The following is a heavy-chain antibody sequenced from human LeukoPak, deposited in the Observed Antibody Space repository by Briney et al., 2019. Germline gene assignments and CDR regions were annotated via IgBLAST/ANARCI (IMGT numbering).Heavy chain of an antibody. J-gene: IGHJ4*02. D-gene: IGHD3-9*01. CDR1: GCTFTSYG. CDR3: ARGAGYYDILTGYYYFDY. Sequence: GASVKVSCKASGCTFTSYGISWVRQAPGQGLEWMGWISAYNGNTNYAQKLQGRVTMTTDTSISTAYMELSRLRSDDTAVYYCARGAGYYDILTGYYYFDYWGQGTLVTVSS. CDR2: ISAYNGNT. V-gene: IGHV1-18*01.